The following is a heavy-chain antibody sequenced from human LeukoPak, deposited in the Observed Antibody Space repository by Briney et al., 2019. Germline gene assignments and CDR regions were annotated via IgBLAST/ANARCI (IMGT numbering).Heavy chain of an antibody. CDR3: ARATIAVSADWYFVL. CDR1: GDTFTNYY. D-gene: IGHD6-19*01. J-gene: IGHJ2*01. V-gene: IGHV1-46*01. Sequence: ASVKVSCKASGDTFTNYYIHWVRQAPGQGLEWMGIINPSADSTNYAQNFRDRVTMTRDTSTSTVYMELGSLRSEDTAIYYCARATIAVSADWYFVLWGRGTLLTVSS. CDR2: INPSADST.